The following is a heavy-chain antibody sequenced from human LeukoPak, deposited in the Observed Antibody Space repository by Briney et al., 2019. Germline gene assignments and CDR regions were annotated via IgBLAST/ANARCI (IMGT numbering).Heavy chain of an antibody. V-gene: IGHV3-23*01. CDR2: ISSTGGST. J-gene: IGHJ5*02. D-gene: IGHD6-19*01. Sequence: GGSLRLSCAASGFTFSSYAMSWVRQAPGKGLEWVSGISSTGGSTYYADSVKGRFTISRDNSKNTLYLHMNSLTAEDPAVYYCARGYSSLDPWGQGTLVTLSS. CDR3: ARGYSSLDP. CDR1: GFTFSSYA.